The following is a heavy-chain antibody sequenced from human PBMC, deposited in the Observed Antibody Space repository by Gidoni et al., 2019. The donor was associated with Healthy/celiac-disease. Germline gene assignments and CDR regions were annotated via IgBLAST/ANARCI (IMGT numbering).Heavy chain of an antibody. CDR1: GGTFSSYA. V-gene: IGHV1-69*01. Sequence: VQLVQSGAEVKKPGSSVKVSCKASGGTFSSYAISWVRQAPGQGREWMGGIIPICGTANYAQKVQGRVKITADESTSTAYMELSSLRSEDTAVYYCARGAEELDWARRDYWGQGTLVTVSS. CDR3: ARGAEELDWARRDY. D-gene: IGHD3-9*01. J-gene: IGHJ4*02. CDR2: IIPICGTA.